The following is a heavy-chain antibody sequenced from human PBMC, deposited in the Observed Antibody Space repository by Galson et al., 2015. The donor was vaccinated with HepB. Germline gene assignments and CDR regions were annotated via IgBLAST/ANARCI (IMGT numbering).Heavy chain of an antibody. CDR2: IIPILGIA. CDR3: ATKSAIQKGAFDI. Sequence: SVKVSCKASGGTFSSYTISWVRQAPGQGLEWMGRIIPILGIANYAQKFQGRVTITADKSTSTAYMELSSLRSEDTAVYYCATKSAIQKGAFDIWGQGTMVTVSS. V-gene: IGHV1-69*02. J-gene: IGHJ3*02. D-gene: IGHD5-18*01. CDR1: GGTFSSYT.